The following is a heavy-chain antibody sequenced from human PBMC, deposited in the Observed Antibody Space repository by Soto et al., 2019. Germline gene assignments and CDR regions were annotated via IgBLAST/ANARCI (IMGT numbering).Heavy chain of an antibody. D-gene: IGHD3-22*01. V-gene: IGHV1-2*02. CDR1: GYTFSAYY. J-gene: IGHJ4*02. CDR2: INPKSGGT. Sequence: ASVNVPCRTSGYTFSAYYMHWVRQAPGQGLEWVGWINPKSGGTLYAQKFQGRVTMTRDTSISTAYMELSRLRSDDTAVYYCARGGTFAYDTSGYSVYWGQGTLVTVSS. CDR3: ARGGTFAYDTSGYSVY.